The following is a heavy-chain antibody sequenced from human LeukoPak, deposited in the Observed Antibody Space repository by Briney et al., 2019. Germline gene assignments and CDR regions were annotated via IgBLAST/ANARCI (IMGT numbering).Heavy chain of an antibody. Sequence: SETLSLTCTVSGGSISSSSYYWGWIRQPPGKGLEWIGSIYYSGSTYYNPSLKSRVTISVDRSKNQFSLKLSSVTAADTAVYYCARDGVLGYCSGGSCYGGDYWGQGTLVTVSS. V-gene: IGHV4-39*07. J-gene: IGHJ4*02. D-gene: IGHD2-15*01. CDR2: IYYSGST. CDR3: ARDGVLGYCSGGSCYGGDY. CDR1: GGSISSSSYY.